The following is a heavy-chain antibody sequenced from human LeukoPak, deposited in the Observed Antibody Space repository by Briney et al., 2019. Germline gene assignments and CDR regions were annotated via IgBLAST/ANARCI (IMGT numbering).Heavy chain of an antibody. CDR1: GFAFGSYA. CDR3: AKDDPNDYMPWIY. J-gene: IGHJ4*02. V-gene: IGHV3-30-3*01. D-gene: IGHD4-11*01. Sequence: PGGSLRLSCEASGFAFGSYAMHWVRQAPGRGLEWVAVISHDGDNTNSGESVRGRFTLSRDNLKNTLYLQMNSLRADDTAVYYCAKDDPNDYMPWIYWGQGTLVTVSS. CDR2: ISHDGDNT.